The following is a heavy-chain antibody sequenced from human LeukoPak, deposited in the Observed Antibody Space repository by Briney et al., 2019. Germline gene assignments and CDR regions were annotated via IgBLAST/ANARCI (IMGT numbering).Heavy chain of an antibody. CDR2: IKSKTDGGTT. V-gene: IGHV3-15*01. D-gene: IGHD6-19*01. CDR1: GFTFSNAW. CDR3: AREKQWLVQTAYYFDY. Sequence: MSGGSLRLSCAASGFTFSNAWMSWVRQAPGKGLEWVGRIKSKTDGGTTDYAAPVKGRFTVSRDDSKNTLYLQMNSLRAEDTAVYYCAREKQWLVQTAYYFDYWGQGTLVTVSS. J-gene: IGHJ4*02.